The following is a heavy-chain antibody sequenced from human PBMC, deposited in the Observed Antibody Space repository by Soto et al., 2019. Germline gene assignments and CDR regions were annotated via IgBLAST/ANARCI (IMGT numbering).Heavy chain of an antibody. CDR3: AKIGRPWCVDCSGGNCYFDS. D-gene: IGHD2-15*01. CDR1: GFTFSSYA. V-gene: IGHV3-33*06. CDR2: IWHDGSNK. Sequence: GGSLRLSCAASGFTFSSYAIHWVRQAPGKGLEWVATIWHDGSNKYYPDSVKGRFTISRDNAKNTVDLQMNSLRAEDTAVYHCAKIGRPWCVDCSGGNCYFDSWGQGTPVTVSS. J-gene: IGHJ4*02.